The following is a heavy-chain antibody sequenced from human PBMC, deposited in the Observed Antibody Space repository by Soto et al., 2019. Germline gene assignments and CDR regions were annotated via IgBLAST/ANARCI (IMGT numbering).Heavy chain of an antibody. CDR1: GGSFSDYY. CDR2: INHSGSA. CDR3: ARSLSGYCSGGSCYYYYYMDV. V-gene: IGHV4-34*01. Sequence: SETLSLTCAVYGGSFSDYYWNWIRQPPGKGLEWIGKINHSGSANYTPSLKSRVTISVDTSKNQFSLKLSSVTAADTAVYYCARSLSGYCSGGSCYYYYYMDVWGKGTTVTVSS. J-gene: IGHJ6*03. D-gene: IGHD2-15*01.